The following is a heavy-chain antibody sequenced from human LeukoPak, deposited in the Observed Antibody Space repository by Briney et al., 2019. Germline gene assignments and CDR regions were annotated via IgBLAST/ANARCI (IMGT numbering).Heavy chain of an antibody. J-gene: IGHJ4*02. CDR2: IYTSGST. D-gene: IGHD2-2*01. V-gene: IGHV4-61*02. CDR1: GGSISSGSYY. CDR3: ARGGVFEDIVVVPAGGFDY. Sequence: SETLSLTCTASGGSISSGSYYWSWIRQPAGKGLEWIGRIYTSGSTNYNPSLKSRVTISVDTSKNQFSLKLSSVTAADTAVYYCARGGVFEDIVVVPAGGFDYWGQGTLVTVSS.